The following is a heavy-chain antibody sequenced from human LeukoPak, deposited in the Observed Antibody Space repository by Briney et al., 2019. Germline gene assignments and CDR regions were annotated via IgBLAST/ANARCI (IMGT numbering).Heavy chain of an antibody. D-gene: IGHD3-10*01. CDR2: IYHSGGT. Sequence: SQTLSLTCAVSGGSISSGGYSWSWIRQPPGKGLEWIGYIYHSGGTYYNPSLKSRVTISVDRSKNQFSLKLSSVTAADTAVYYCARVGGYYGSGSYLNDAFDIWGQGTMVTVSS. V-gene: IGHV4-30-2*01. CDR3: ARVGGYYGSGSYLNDAFDI. CDR1: GGSISSGGYS. J-gene: IGHJ3*02.